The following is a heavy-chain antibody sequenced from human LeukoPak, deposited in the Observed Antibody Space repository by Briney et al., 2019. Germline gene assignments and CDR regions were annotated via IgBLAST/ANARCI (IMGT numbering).Heavy chain of an antibody. CDR3: ARQGMPYQVVPAAIGWFDP. CDR1: GYSFTSYW. V-gene: IGHV5-51*01. D-gene: IGHD2-2*01. CDR2: IYPGDSDT. Sequence: GESLKISCKGSGYSFTSYWIGWVRQMPGKGLEWMGTIYPGDSDTRYSPSFQGQVTISADKSISTAYLQWSSLKASDTAMYYCARQGMPYQVVPAAIGWFDPWGQGTLVTVSS. J-gene: IGHJ5*02.